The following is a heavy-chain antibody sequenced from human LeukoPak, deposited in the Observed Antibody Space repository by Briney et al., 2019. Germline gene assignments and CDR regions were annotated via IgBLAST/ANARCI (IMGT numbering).Heavy chain of an antibody. CDR2: ISSSSSTI. CDR3: ATLRFLEWLLLVPENDY. J-gene: IGHJ4*02. D-gene: IGHD3-3*01. V-gene: IGHV3-48*01. CDR1: GFTFSSSW. Sequence: PGGSLRLSCAASGFTFSSSWMHWVRQVPGKGLEWVSYISSSSSTIYYADSVKGRFTISRDNAKNSLYLQMNSLRAEDTAVYYCATLRFLEWLLLVPENDYWGQGTLVTVSS.